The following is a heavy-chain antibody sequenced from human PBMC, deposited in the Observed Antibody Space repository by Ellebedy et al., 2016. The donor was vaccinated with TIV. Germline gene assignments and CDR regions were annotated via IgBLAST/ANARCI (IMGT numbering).Heavy chain of an antibody. D-gene: IGHD2-15*01. J-gene: IGHJ5*02. V-gene: IGHV4-39*01. CDR1: GGSISSYY. CDR3: ARGMVVVAAFHNWFDP. CDR2: IYYSGST. Sequence: MPSETLSLTCTVSGGSISSYYWGWIRQPPGKGLEWIGSIYYSGSTYYNPSLKSRVTISVDTSENQFSLKLSSVTAADTAVYYCARGMVVVAAFHNWFDPWGQGTLVTVSS.